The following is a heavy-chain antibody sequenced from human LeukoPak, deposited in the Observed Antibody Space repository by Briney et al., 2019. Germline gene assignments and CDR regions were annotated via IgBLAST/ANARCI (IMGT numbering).Heavy chain of an antibody. D-gene: IGHD4-17*01. Sequence: GGSLRLSCAASGFTFSSYGMSWVRQAPGKGLEWVAVVSYDGSNKYYAESVKGRFTISRDNSKNTLYLYMNSLRGEDTAVYYCAKDMGIYGVKRIGDYWGQGTRVTVSS. CDR3: AKDMGIYGVKRIGDY. V-gene: IGHV3-30*18. CDR2: VSYDGSNK. CDR1: GFTFSSYG. J-gene: IGHJ4*02.